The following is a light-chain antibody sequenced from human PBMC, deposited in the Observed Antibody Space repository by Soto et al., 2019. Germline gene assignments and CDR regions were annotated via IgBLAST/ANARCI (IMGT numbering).Light chain of an antibody. J-gene: IGLJ3*02. Sequence: QTVVTQEPSFSVSPGGTVTLTCGLSSGSVSTTYYPSWYQQTPGQAPRTLIYSTNTRSSGVPDRFSGSILGNKAALTITGAQADDEADYYCVLYMSSGISVFGGGTKRPS. V-gene: IGLV8-61*01. CDR2: STN. CDR3: VLYMSSGISV. CDR1: SGSVSTTYY.